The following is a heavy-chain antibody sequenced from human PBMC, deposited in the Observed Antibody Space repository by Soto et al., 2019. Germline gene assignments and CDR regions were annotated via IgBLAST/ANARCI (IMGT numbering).Heavy chain of an antibody. J-gene: IGHJ4*02. CDR1: GFTFSSYS. CDR3: ARGNADYHDSSGYFHY. Sequence: GGSLRLSCAASGFTFSSYSFNWVRQAPGKGLEWVSSISTSSSYIYYADSVKGRFTISRDNAKNSVYLQMNSLRAEDTAVYYCARGNADYHDSSGYFHYWGQGTLVTVSS. CDR2: ISTSSSYI. D-gene: IGHD3-22*01. V-gene: IGHV3-21*01.